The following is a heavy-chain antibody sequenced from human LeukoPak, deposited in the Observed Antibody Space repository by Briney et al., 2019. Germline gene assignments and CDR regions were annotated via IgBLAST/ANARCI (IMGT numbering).Heavy chain of an antibody. D-gene: IGHD2-15*01. CDR3: AKESSGGWYYDY. CDR1: GFTFSSYA. Sequence: GGSLRLSCAASGFTFSSYAMSWVRQAPGKGLEWVSSIPSSGGSTYYADSVKGRFTISRDNSKNSLYLQMNSLRAEDTAVYYCAKESSGGWYYDYWGQGTLVTVSS. V-gene: IGHV3-23*01. J-gene: IGHJ4*02. CDR2: IPSSGGST.